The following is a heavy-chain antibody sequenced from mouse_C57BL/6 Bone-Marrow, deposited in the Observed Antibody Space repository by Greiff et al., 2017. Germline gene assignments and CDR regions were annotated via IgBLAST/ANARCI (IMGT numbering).Heavy chain of an antibody. CDR3: ARKALYSNYFFYAMDY. CDR1: GFSLTSYG. Sequence: VMLVESGPGLVQPSQSLSITCTVSGFSLTSYGVHWVRQSPGKGLEWLGVIWSGGSTDYNAAFISRLSISKDNSKSQVFFKMNSLQADDTAIYYCARKALYSNYFFYAMDYWGQGTSVTVSS. V-gene: IGHV2-2*01. D-gene: IGHD2-5*01. J-gene: IGHJ4*01. CDR2: IWSGGST.